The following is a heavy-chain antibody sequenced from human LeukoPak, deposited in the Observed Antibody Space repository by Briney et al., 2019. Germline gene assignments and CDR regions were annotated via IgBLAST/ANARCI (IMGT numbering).Heavy chain of an antibody. CDR3: ARIWGSSSGSWGPYGMDV. J-gene: IGHJ6*02. Sequence: PSGTLSLTCAVSGDSISSSNWWSWVRQPPGKGLEWIGEIYHSGSTNYNPSLESRVTISVDKSKNQFSLKLSSVTAADTAVYYCARIWGSSSGSWGPYGMDVWGQGTTVTVSS. CDR1: GDSISSSNW. V-gene: IGHV4-4*02. CDR2: IYHSGST. D-gene: IGHD3-10*01.